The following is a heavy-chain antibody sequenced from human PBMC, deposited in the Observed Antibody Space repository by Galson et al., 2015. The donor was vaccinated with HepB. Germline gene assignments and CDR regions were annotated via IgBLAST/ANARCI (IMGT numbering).Heavy chain of an antibody. Sequence: SLRLSCAASGFTFSNYAMAWVRQAPGKGLEWVSSISGSGGGTYYADPVKGRFTISRDNSKNMVFLQMNSLRAEDTAVYYCAREKHPHCTSGSCYKASGGLDYWGQGTRVAVSS. CDR2: ISGSGGGT. J-gene: IGHJ4*02. V-gene: IGHV3-23*01. D-gene: IGHD2-2*02. CDR1: GFTFSNYA. CDR3: AREKHPHCTSGSCYKASGGLDY.